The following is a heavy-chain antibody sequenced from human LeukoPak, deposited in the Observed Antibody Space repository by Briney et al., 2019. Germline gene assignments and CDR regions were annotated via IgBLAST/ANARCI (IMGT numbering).Heavy chain of an antibody. CDR2: ISSSSYR. J-gene: IGHJ5*02. V-gene: IGHV3-21*01. CDR3: ARDSHLDP. CDR1: GFTFSSYS. Sequence: GGSLRLSCAASGFTFSSYSMNWFRQAAGKGLEWVSSISSSSYRYYADSVKGRFTISRDNAKNSLYLQMNGLRAEDTAVYYCARDSHLDPWGQGTLVTVSS.